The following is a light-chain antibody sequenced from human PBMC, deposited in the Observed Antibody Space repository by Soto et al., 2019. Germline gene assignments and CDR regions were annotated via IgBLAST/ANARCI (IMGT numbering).Light chain of an antibody. CDR1: SSDVGGYSH. V-gene: IGLV2-14*01. CDR2: DVT. J-gene: IGLJ3*02. Sequence: QSVLTQPASVSGSPGQSIIISCTGSSSDVGGYSHVSWYQHHPGKAPKLIIYDVTDRPSGVSNRFSGSKSGNTASLTISGLRAEDEADYYCSSYSTSSSVGVFGGGTKLTVL. CDR3: SSYSTSSSVGV.